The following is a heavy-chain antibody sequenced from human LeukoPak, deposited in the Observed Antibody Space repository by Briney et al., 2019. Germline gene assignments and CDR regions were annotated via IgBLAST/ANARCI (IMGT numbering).Heavy chain of an antibody. Sequence: ASVTVSCKASGYTFTSYDINWVRQATGQGLEWMGWMNPNSGNTGYAQKFQGRVTMTRNTSISTAYMELSSLRSEDTAVYYCARGTNFYYYYYYMDVRGKGTTVTVSS. J-gene: IGHJ6*03. D-gene: IGHD4/OR15-4a*01. V-gene: IGHV1-8*01. CDR3: ARGTNFYYYYYYMDV. CDR1: GYTFTSYD. CDR2: MNPNSGNT.